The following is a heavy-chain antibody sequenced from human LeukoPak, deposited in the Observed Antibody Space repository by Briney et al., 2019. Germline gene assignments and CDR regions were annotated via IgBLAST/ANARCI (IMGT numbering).Heavy chain of an antibody. Sequence: GGSLRLSCAASGFTFSSYSMNWVRQAPGKGLEWVSSISSSSSYIYYADSVKGRFTISRDNAKNSLYLQMNSLRAEDTAVYYCARDSTYSSGSRFYDRFDYWGQGTLVTVSS. CDR3: ARDSTYSSGSRFYDRFDY. CDR1: GFTFSSYS. J-gene: IGHJ4*02. D-gene: IGHD2-15*01. V-gene: IGHV3-21*01. CDR2: ISSSSSYI.